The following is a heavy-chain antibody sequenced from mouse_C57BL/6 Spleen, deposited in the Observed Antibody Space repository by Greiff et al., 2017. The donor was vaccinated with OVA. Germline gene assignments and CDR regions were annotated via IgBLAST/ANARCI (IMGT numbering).Heavy chain of an antibody. CDR1: GYTFTDYY. J-gene: IGHJ4*01. Sequence: QVQLKQSGAELVRPGASVKLSCKASGYTFTDYYINWVKQTPGQGLEWIARIYPGSGNTSYNEKFKGKATLTAEKSSSTAYMQLSSLTSADSAVYFCARWAIYDSAMDYWGQGTSVTVSS. D-gene: IGHD2-3*01. CDR2: IYPGSGNT. CDR3: ARWAIYDSAMDY. V-gene: IGHV1-76*01.